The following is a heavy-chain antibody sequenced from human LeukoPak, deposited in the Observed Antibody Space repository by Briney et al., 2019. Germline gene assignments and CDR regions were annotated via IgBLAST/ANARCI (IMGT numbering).Heavy chain of an antibody. Sequence: GGSLRLSCAASGFTLDDYGMSWVRQVPGKGLEWICGINWNGDGTGYADSVKGRFTISRDNAKNPLYLQMDSLRAEDTALYYCARLGGPDYYFYYYMDVWGKGTTVTVSS. CDR3: ARLGGPDYYFYYYMDV. V-gene: IGHV3-20*04. CDR2: INWNGDGT. D-gene: IGHD1-26*01. CDR1: GFTLDDYG. J-gene: IGHJ6*03.